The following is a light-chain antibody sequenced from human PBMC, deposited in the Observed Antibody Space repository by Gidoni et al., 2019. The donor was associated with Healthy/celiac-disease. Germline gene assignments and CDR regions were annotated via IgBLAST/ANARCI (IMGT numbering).Light chain of an antibody. V-gene: IGLV3-25*03. Sequence: SYELTQPPSVSVSPGQTARITCSGDALPKQYAYWYPQKPGQAPVLVIYQDSERPSGIPERFSGSSSGTTVTLTISGVQAEDEADYYCQSADSSGTYGVVFGGGTKLTVL. CDR1: ALPKQY. CDR3: QSADSSGTYGVV. CDR2: QDS. J-gene: IGLJ2*01.